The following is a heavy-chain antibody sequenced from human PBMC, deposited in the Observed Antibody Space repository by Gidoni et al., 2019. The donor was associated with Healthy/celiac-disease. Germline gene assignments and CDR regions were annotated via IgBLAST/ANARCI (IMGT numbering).Heavy chain of an antibody. Sequence: QVPLVQSGAEVKQPGSSVTVSCKASGGTFRSYAIRWVRQAPGQGLGWMGESIPICGTANDEQKFQSRGKITANESTSTAYMELGSLRAEDTAVNYCARLGGPNYYYGMDVWGQGTTVTVSS. CDR3: ARLGGPNYYYGMDV. V-gene: IGHV1-69*01. CDR1: GGTFRSYA. J-gene: IGHJ6*02. CDR2: SIPICGTA. D-gene: IGHD3-16*01.